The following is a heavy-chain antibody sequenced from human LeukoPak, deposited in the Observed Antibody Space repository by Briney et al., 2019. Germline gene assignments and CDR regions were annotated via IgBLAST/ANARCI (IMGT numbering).Heavy chain of an antibody. CDR1: GFTFSGYD. Sequence: GGSLRLSCAASGFTFSGYDMNWVRQAPGKGLEWVSSISSSGSTTHYADSVKGRFTISRDNAKNSLYLQMNSLRVEDTAEYYCVRGDSRDYWGQGTLVTVSS. J-gene: IGHJ4*02. D-gene: IGHD3-22*01. V-gene: IGHV3-21*01. CDR2: ISSSGSTT. CDR3: VRGDSRDY.